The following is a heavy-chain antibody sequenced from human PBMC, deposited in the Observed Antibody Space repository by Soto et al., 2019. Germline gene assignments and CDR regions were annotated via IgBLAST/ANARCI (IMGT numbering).Heavy chain of an antibody. D-gene: IGHD3-22*01. V-gene: IGHV3-30*18. Sequence: XGSLRLSFAASGFSFSTYGMHWFRQAPGKGLEWVAIISYDGSNKYYADSVKGRFTISRDNSKNTLFLEVNNLRGEDTAVYYCAKDRYYDTGMDVWGQGTTVTVSS. CDR1: GFSFSTYG. CDR2: ISYDGSNK. J-gene: IGHJ6*02. CDR3: AKDRYYDTGMDV.